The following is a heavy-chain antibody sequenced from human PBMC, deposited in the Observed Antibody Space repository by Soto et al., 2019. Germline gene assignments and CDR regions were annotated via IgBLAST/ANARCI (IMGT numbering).Heavy chain of an antibody. D-gene: IGHD1-20*01. J-gene: IGHJ5*02. V-gene: IGHV3-30*18. CDR3: AKDVRYNGNAVGGA. CDR2: ISYDGSNN. Sequence: GGSLRLSCAASGFTFSSYGMHWVRQAPGKGLEWVAVISYDGSNNYYADSVKGRFTISRDNSKNTLYLQMNSLRAEDTAVYYCAKDVRYNGNAVGGAWGQGTLVTVSS. CDR1: GFTFSSYG.